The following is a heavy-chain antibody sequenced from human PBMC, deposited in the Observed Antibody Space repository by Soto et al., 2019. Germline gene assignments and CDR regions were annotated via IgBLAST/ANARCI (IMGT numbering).Heavy chain of an antibody. Sequence: QVHLQASGPGQVRPSQTLSLTCTVSGASVTTGGYFWTWLRHHPGKGPEWIGYRHSRGSTSYNPSFQSRLSMSLASSKNHFTLTPTSVTAADTAVYYCAVHRATKGVALSNWFGPWGQGSLVTVSS. V-gene: IGHV4-31*03. CDR3: AVHRATKGVALSNWFGP. D-gene: IGHD3-10*01. CDR1: GASVTTGGYF. J-gene: IGHJ5*02. CDR2: RHSRGST.